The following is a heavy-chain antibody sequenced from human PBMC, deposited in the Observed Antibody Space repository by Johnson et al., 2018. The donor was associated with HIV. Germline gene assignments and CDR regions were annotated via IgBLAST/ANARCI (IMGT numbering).Heavy chain of an antibody. CDR1: GFTVSSNY. CDR3: ARGGYYYDSYDAFDI. J-gene: IGHJ3*02. Sequence: VHLVESGGGLVQPGGSLRLSCAASGFTVSSNYMSWVRQAPGKGLEWVSVIYSGGSTYYADSVKGRFTISRDNSKNTLYLQMNSLRAEDTAVYYCARGGYYYDSYDAFDIWGQGTIVTVSS. D-gene: IGHD3-22*01. CDR2: IYSGGST. V-gene: IGHV3-66*02.